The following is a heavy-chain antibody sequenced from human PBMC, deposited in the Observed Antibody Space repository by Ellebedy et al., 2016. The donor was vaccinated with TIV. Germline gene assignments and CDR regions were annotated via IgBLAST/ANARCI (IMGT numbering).Heavy chain of an antibody. J-gene: IGHJ2*01. CDR3: AKDEDTDYGDWYFDL. CDR1: GFTFSSYA. CDR2: LNSISGST. V-gene: IGHV3-23*01. Sequence: PGGSLRLSCAASGFTFSSYAMTWVRPAPGKGLEWVSALNSISGSTWYAESVKGRFTISRDNSKNTLYLQMNSLRAEDTALYYCAKDEDTDYGDWYFDLWGRGTLVIVSS. D-gene: IGHD4-17*01.